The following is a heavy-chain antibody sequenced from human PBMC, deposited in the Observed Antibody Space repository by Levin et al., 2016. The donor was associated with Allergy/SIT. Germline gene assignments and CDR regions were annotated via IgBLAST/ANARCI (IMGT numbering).Heavy chain of an antibody. J-gene: IGHJ3*02. D-gene: IGHD6-13*01. CDR2: IKSKTDGETT. Sequence: WIRQPPGKGLEWVARIKSKTDGETTDYAAPVKGRFTISRDDSRTTLYLQMDSLKTEDTAVYYCTTPTSWYVGACDIWGQGTMVTVSS. V-gene: IGHV3-15*01. CDR3: TTPTSWYVGACDI.